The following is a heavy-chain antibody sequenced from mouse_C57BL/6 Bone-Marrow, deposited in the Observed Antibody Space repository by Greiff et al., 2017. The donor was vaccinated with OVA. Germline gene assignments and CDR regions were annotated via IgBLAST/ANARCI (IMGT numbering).Heavy chain of an antibody. J-gene: IGHJ3*01. V-gene: IGHV10-1*01. CDR3: VRQGYYGSSFAWFAY. CDR1: GFSFNTYA. D-gene: IGHD1-1*01. CDR2: IRSKSNNYAT. Sequence: EVKVVESGGGLVQPKGSLKLSCAASGFSFNTYAMNWVRQAPGKGLEWVARIRSKSNNYATYYADSVKDRFTISRDDSESMLYLQMNNLKTEDTAMYYCVRQGYYGSSFAWFAYWGQGTLVTVSA.